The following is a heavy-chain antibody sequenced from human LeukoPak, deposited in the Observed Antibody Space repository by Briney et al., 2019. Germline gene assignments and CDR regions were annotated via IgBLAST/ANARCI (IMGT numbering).Heavy chain of an antibody. CDR2: ISSSSSSI. Sequence: GGSLRLSCAASGFIFRTYSMNWVRQTPGKGLEWVSYISSSSSSIYYADSVKGRFTISRDNAANSLYLQMNSLRAEDTAVYYCVRAPYDFQSSYYDFWGQGTLVTVSS. CDR3: VRAPYDFQSSYYDF. V-gene: IGHV3-48*01. CDR1: GFIFRTYS. J-gene: IGHJ4*02. D-gene: IGHD3-3*01.